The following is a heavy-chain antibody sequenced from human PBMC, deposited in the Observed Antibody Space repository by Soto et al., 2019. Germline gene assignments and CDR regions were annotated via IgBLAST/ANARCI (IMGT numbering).Heavy chain of an antibody. J-gene: IGHJ4*02. Sequence: PGGSLRLSCAASGFILSDYYMSWVRQAPGKGLEWISYISSSGSSKHYADSVKGRFIISRDSAENSLSLQMNSLRVEDTAVYYCASFTPRVEGYHTDHWGQGTLVTVSS. D-gene: IGHD5-12*01. CDR3: ASFTPRVEGYHTDH. CDR2: ISSSGSSK. CDR1: GFILSDYY. V-gene: IGHV3-11*01.